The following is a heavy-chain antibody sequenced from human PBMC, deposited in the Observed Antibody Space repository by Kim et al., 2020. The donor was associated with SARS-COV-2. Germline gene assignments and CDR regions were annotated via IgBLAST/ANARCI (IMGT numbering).Heavy chain of an antibody. Sequence: TNSNPSLKSRVTISVDTSKNQFSLKLSSVTAADTAVYYCARAHDYGPFDYWGQGTLVTVSS. D-gene: IGHD4-17*01. V-gene: IGHV4-34*01. J-gene: IGHJ4*02. CDR2: T. CDR3: ARAHDYGPFDY.